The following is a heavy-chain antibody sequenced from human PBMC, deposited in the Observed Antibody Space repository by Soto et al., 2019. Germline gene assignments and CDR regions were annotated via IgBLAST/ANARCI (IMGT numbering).Heavy chain of an antibody. Sequence: QVQLQQSGPRLVKPSETLSLTCTVSSGPDRSHNWGWIRQPPGRGLEWIGYVYYTGDTAYNPSLRGRVTISADTSTNDIPWTLNSVTAADTAVYYCVRQGIDYLHGLGDAWGQGTTVSVSS. V-gene: IGHV4-59*08. CDR1: SGPDRSHN. CDR3: VRQGIDYLHGLGDA. J-gene: IGHJ6*02. D-gene: IGHD4-17*01. CDR2: VYYTGDT.